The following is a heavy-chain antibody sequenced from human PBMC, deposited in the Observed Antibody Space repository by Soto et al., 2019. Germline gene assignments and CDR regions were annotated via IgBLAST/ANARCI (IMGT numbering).Heavy chain of an antibody. CDR2: ISGSGGST. CDR1: GFTFSSYA. V-gene: IGHV3-23*01. Sequence: EVQLLESGGGLVQPGGFLRLSCVASGFTFSSYAMSWVRQAPGKGLAWVSGISGSGGSTYYADSVKGRFTISRDSSKNKLYMQINSLRAEDTAVYFCAKDDRSSGGRVDDWGQGTLVTVSS. D-gene: IGHD3-10*01. CDR3: AKDDRSSGGRVDD. J-gene: IGHJ4*02.